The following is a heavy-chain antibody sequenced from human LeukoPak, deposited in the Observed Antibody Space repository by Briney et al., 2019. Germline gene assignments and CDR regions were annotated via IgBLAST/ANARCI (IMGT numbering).Heavy chain of an antibody. D-gene: IGHD2-2*01. CDR2: ISYDGSNK. Sequence: SCKASGYTFTSYAMHWVRQAPGKGLEWVAVISYDGSNKYYADSVKGRFTISGDNSKNTLYLQMNSLRAEDTAVYYCARGYCSSTSCRTPFDYWGQGTLATVSS. CDR3: ARGYCSSTSCRTPFDY. V-gene: IGHV3-30-3*01. J-gene: IGHJ4*02. CDR1: GYTFTSYA.